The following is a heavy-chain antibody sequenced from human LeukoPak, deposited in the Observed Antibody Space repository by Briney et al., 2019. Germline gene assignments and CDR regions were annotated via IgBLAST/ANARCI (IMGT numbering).Heavy chain of an antibody. Sequence: KTGGSLRLSCAASGFTFSSYSMNWVRQAPGKGLEWVSSISSSSCIYYADSVKGRFTISRDNAKNSLYLQMNSLRAEDTAVYYCARDLVGATRPVYYFDYWGQGTLVTVSS. V-gene: IGHV3-21*04. CDR2: ISSSSCI. D-gene: IGHD1-26*01. CDR3: ARDLVGATRPVYYFDY. CDR1: GFTFSSYS. J-gene: IGHJ4*02.